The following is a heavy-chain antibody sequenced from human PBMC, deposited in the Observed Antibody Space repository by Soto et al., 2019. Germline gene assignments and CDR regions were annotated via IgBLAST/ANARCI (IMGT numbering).Heavy chain of an antibody. CDR1: GGSISSYY. CDR2: IYYSGST. Sequence: SETLSLTCTVSGGSISSYYWSWIRQPPGKGLEWIGYIYYSGSTNYNPSLKSRVTISVDTSKNQFSLKLSSVTAADTAVYYCGRQANPDVSGSYYGGSLPVYYYGMDVWGQGTTVTVSS. D-gene: IGHD3-10*01. CDR3: GRQANPDVSGSYYGGSLPVYYYGMDV. J-gene: IGHJ6*02. V-gene: IGHV4-59*08.